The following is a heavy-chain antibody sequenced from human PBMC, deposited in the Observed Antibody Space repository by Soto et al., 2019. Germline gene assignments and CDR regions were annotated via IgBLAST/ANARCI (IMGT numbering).Heavy chain of an antibody. J-gene: IGHJ5*02. CDR1: GGSLSSYY. CDR2: VYSSGST. Sequence: SETLSLTCTVSGGSLSSYYWNWIRQSPGQGLEWIGYVYSSGSTTYNPSLESRVTISVDTSKNQFSLKLSSVTAADTAVYYCARGLGVPHYYGSGSYHWFDPWGQGTLVTVSS. V-gene: IGHV4-59*12. CDR3: ARGLGVPHYYGSGSYHWFDP. D-gene: IGHD3-10*01.